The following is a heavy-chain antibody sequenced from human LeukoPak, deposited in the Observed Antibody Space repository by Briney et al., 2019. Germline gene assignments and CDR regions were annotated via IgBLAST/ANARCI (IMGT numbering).Heavy chain of an antibody. D-gene: IGHD6-6*01. J-gene: IGHJ6*03. Sequence: SETLSLTCAVYGGSFSGYYWSWIRQPPGKGLEWIGEINHNGSTNYNPSLTSRVTISVDTSTNQFSLKLSSVTAADTAVYYYARSGDSSSSRRYYYYYHMDVWGKGTTVTVSS. CDR2: INHNGST. CDR1: GGSFSGYY. V-gene: IGHV4-34*01. CDR3: ARSGDSSSSRRYYYYYHMDV.